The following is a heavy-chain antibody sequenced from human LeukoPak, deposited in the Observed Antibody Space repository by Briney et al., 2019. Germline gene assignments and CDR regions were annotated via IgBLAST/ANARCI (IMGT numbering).Heavy chain of an antibody. D-gene: IGHD2-2*01. CDR2: ISWNGANT. V-gene: IGHV3-20*04. Sequence: PGGSLRLSCVASGFTFDDFGLSWVRQVPGRGLEWVARISWNGANTGYADSVKGRFTISRDNAGNSLFLQMNSLTADDTALYYCARDHCSSTTCYFEDWGQGTLVTVSS. CDR1: GFTFDDFG. J-gene: IGHJ4*02. CDR3: ARDHCSSTTCYFED.